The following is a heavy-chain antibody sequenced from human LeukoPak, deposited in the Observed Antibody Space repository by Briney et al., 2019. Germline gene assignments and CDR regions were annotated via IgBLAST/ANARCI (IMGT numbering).Heavy chain of an antibody. D-gene: IGHD3-22*01. J-gene: IGHJ3*02. CDR3: ARDFHRYYYDSSGYNAFDI. V-gene: IGHV3-21*01. Sequence: GGSLRLSCEASGFTFNTYSMNWARQAPGKGLEWVSSIDSSGGYMFYADSVKGRFTISRDNAKNSLYLQMNSLRAEDTAVYYCARDFHRYYYDSSGYNAFDIWGQGTMVTVSS. CDR2: IDSSGGYM. CDR1: GFTFNTYS.